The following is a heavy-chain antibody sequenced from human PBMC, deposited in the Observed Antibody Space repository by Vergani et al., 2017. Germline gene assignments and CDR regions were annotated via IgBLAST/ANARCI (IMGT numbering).Heavy chain of an antibody. CDR1: GFSFGDYA. CDR2: IRNKAYGGTT. CDR3: GKDDPSLDH. V-gene: IGHV3-49*04. D-gene: IGHD5-24*01. Sequence: EVQLVESGGGLVPPGRSLRLSCAASGFSFGDYAMTWVRQAPGKGLEWVAFIRNKAYGGTTEYAASVKGRFTISRDDSKNTVYLQMSSLRIEDSAVYYCGKDDPSLDHWGQGTLVTVSS. J-gene: IGHJ5*02.